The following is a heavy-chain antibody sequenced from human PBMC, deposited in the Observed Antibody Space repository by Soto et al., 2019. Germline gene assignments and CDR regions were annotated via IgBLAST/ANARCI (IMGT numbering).Heavy chain of an antibody. Sequence: GSLRLSCAASGFTFSTYALSWVRQAPGKGLEWVSAISANGQGIYYADSVRGRFTISRDNSKNTIFLHMDSLRAEDTAVYYCAKDRNYPRDQFHYWGQGTLVTVS. J-gene: IGHJ4*02. CDR1: GFTFSTYA. D-gene: IGHD1-7*01. CDR3: AKDRNYPRDQFHY. CDR2: ISANGQGI. V-gene: IGHV3-23*01.